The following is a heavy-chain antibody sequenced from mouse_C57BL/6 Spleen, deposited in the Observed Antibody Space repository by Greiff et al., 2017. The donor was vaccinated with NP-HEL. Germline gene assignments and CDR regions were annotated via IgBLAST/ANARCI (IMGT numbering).Heavy chain of an antibody. CDR1: GYTFTSYW. CDR2: IYPGSGST. Sequence: QVQLQQPGAELVKPGASVKMSCKASGYTFTSYWITWVKQRPGQGLEWIGDIYPGSGSTNYNEKFKSKATLTVDTSSSTAYMQLSSLTSEDSAVYYCARPIYSNYVGYFDYWGQGTTLTVSS. CDR3: ARPIYSNYVGYFDY. V-gene: IGHV1-55*01. D-gene: IGHD2-5*01. J-gene: IGHJ2*01.